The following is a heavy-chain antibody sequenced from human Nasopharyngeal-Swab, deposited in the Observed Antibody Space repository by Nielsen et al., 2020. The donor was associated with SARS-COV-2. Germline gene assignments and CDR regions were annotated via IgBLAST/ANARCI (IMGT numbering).Heavy chain of an antibody. V-gene: IGHV1-18*01. CDR1: GYTFTSYG. J-gene: IGHJ4*02. D-gene: IGHD3-22*01. Sequence: ASVKVSCKASGYTFTSYGISWVRQAPGQGLEWMGWISGYNGNTNYAQKLQGRVTMTTDTSTSTAYMELRSLRSDDTAVYYCARVGRYYYDSSGYQREVGFDYWGQGTLVTVSS. CDR3: ARVGRYYYDSSGYQREVGFDY. CDR2: ISGYNGNT.